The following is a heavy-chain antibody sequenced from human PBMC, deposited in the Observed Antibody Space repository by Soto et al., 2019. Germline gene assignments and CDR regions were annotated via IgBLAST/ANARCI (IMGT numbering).Heavy chain of an antibody. CDR2: ISAYNGNT. Sequence: QVQLVQSGAEVKKPGASVKVSCKASGYTFTGYGISWVRQAPGQGLEWMGWISAYNGNTNYAQKLTGRENMTTDTSTSTAYMELRSLRSDDSSVYYCARDQFDSYGPKGGLDYWGQGTLVTVSS. D-gene: IGHD5-18*01. CDR1: GYTFTGYG. V-gene: IGHV1-18*01. CDR3: ARDQFDSYGPKGGLDY. J-gene: IGHJ4*02.